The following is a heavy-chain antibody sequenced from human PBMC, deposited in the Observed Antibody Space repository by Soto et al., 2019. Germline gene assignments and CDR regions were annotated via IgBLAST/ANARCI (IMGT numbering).Heavy chain of an antibody. D-gene: IGHD6-19*01. J-gene: IGHJ4*02. V-gene: IGHV4-39*01. CDR3: ARHAAGGIAVAVQDY. Sequence: PSETLSLTCTVSGGSISSSSYYWGWIRQPPGKGLEWIGSIYYSGSTYYNPSLKSRVTISVDTSKNQFSLKLSSVTAADTAVYYCARHAAGGIAVAVQDYWGQGTLVTVSS. CDR1: GGSISSSSYY. CDR2: IYYSGST.